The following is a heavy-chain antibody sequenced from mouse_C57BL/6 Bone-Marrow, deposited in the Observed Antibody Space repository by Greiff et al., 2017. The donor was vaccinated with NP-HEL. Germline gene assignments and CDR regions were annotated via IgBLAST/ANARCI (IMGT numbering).Heavy chain of an antibody. Sequence: VQLQQSGPELVKPGASVKISCKASGYAFSSSWMNWVKQRPGKGLEWIGRIYPGDGDTNYNGKFKGKATLTADKSSSTDYMQLSSLTSEDAAVYFCARGQLEYYFDYWGQGTTLTVSS. CDR3: ARGQLEYYFDY. CDR1: GYAFSSSW. CDR2: IYPGDGDT. V-gene: IGHV1-82*01. J-gene: IGHJ2*01. D-gene: IGHD3-2*01.